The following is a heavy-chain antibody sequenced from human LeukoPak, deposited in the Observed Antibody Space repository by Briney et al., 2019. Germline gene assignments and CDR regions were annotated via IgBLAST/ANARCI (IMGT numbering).Heavy chain of an antibody. CDR1: GGSFSGYY. D-gene: IGHD6-13*01. CDR2: INHSGST. CDR3: ARGLGKLIAAAGRNWFDP. Sequence: SATLSLTCAVYGGSFSGYYWRWIRQPPGKGLEWLGEINHSGSTNYNPSLKSRVTISVDTSKNQFSLKLSPVTAADTAVYYCARGLGKLIAAAGRNWFDPWGQGTLVTVSS. J-gene: IGHJ5*02. V-gene: IGHV4-34*01.